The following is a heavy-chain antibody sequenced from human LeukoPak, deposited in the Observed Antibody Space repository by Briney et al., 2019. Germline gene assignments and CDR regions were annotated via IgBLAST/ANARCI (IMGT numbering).Heavy chain of an antibody. CDR3: ARVGGH. Sequence: PGGSLRLSCAASGFIFNSYGMHWVRQAPGKGLECISGFSGSGGSTYYADSVKGRFTISRDNSKNTLYLQMNSLRVEDTAVYYCARVGGHWGQGTLVTVSS. CDR2: FSGSGGST. D-gene: IGHD3-10*01. J-gene: IGHJ4*02. V-gene: IGHV3-23*01. CDR1: GFIFNSYG.